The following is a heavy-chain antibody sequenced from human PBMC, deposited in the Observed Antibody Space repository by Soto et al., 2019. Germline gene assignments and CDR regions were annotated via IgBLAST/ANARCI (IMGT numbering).Heavy chain of an antibody. Sequence: PGGSLRLSCAASGFAFSSHPMSWVGQSPEKGLEWVAGISDGGDLTYNADSVRGRFTISRDNSRNTLYLQMNSLRAEDTAVYYCARRVIGSSRAFDIWGQGTMVTVSS. J-gene: IGHJ3*02. CDR2: ISDGGDLT. CDR3: ARRVIGSSRAFDI. D-gene: IGHD3-10*01. CDR1: GFAFSSHP. V-gene: IGHV3-23*01.